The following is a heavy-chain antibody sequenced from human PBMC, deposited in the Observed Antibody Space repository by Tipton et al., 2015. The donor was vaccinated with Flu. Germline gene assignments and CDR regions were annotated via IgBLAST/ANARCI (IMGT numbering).Heavy chain of an antibody. Sequence: TLSLTCAVFGGSFSGYNWNWIRQAPGKGLEWIGSIYHSGNTYYNPSLKSRVTISVDTSKNQFSLKLSSMTAADTAVYYCARDRSGSYGPLDYWGQGTLVTVSS. CDR3: ARDRSGSYGPLDY. D-gene: IGHD1-26*01. CDR2: IYHSGNT. CDR1: GGSFSGYN. V-gene: IGHV4-34*01. J-gene: IGHJ4*02.